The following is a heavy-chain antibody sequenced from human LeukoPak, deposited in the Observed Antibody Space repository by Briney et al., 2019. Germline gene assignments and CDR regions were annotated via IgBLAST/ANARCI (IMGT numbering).Heavy chain of an antibody. Sequence: GGSLRLSCVASGFSFDNYAMTWVRQAPGKGLEWVANINQGGSEKDYVDSVKGRFTISRDNAKKSLFLQMNTLRAGDTAVYYCAKIISDWSRGAFDIWGQGTMVTVSS. D-gene: IGHD6-19*01. V-gene: IGHV3-7*01. CDR3: AKIISDWSRGAFDI. J-gene: IGHJ3*02. CDR2: INQGGSEK. CDR1: GFSFDNYA.